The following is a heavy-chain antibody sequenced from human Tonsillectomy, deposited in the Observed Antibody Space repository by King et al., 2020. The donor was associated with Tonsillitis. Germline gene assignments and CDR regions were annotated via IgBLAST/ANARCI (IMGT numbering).Heavy chain of an antibody. CDR3: AHRPTLPVIRYWYFDL. D-gene: IGHD2-21*01. V-gene: IGHV2-5*02. CDR1: GFSLSTDEVG. Sequence: TLKESGPTLVKPTQTLTLTCTFSGFSLSTDEVGVGWIRQSPGKAPEWLALIYWDDEKRYSPSLKNRLTVTRDTSKNQVALKMTNMDPVDTATYYCAHRPTLPVIRYWYFDLWGRGTLVTVSS. J-gene: IGHJ2*01. CDR2: IYWDDEK.